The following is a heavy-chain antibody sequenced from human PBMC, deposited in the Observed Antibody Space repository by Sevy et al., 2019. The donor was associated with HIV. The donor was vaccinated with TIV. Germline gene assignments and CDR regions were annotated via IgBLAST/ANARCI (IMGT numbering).Heavy chain of an antibody. CDR2: IIPIFGTA. CDR3: ARGGRYCSGGSCYGLYYYYYGMDV. D-gene: IGHD2-15*01. J-gene: IGHJ6*02. Sequence: ASVKVSCKASGGTFSSYAISWVRQAPGQGLEWMGGIIPIFGTANYAQKFQGRVTITADESTSTAYMGLSSLRSEETAVYYCARGGRYCSGGSCYGLYYYYYGMDVWGQRTTVTVSS. V-gene: IGHV1-69*13. CDR1: GGTFSSYA.